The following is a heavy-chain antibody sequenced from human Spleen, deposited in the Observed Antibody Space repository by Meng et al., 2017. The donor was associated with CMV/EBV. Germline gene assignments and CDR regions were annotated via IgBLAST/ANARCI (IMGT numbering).Heavy chain of an antibody. D-gene: IGHD6-19*01. V-gene: IGHV4-34*01. CDR1: GGSFSGYY. CDR3: ARGGYYYSSGWYSDY. J-gene: IGHJ4*02. CDR2: INHSGST. Sequence: VQLQQWGAGLFKPSETLSLTCAVYGGSFSGYYWSWIRQPPGKGLEWIGEINHSGSTNYNPSLKSRVTISVDTSKNQFSLKLSSVTAADTAVYYCARGGYYYSSGWYSDYWGQGTLVTVSS.